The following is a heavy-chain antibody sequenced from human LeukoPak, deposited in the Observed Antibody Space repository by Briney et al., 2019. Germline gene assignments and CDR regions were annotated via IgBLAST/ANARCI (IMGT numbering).Heavy chain of an antibody. CDR1: GYTFTSYD. V-gene: IGHV1-8*02. J-gene: IGHJ3*02. CDR2: MNPNSGNT. CDR3: ARFQQLVPFDI. Sequence: ASVKLSCKASGYTFTSYDINWVRLATGQGIEWMGWMNPNSGNTGYAQKFQGRVTMTRNTSISTAYMELSSLRSEDTAVYYCARFQQLVPFDIWGQGTMVTVSS. D-gene: IGHD6-13*01.